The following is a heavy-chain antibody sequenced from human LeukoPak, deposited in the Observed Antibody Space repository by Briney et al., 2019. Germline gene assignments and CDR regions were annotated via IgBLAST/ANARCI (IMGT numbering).Heavy chain of an antibody. CDR1: GGSFSGYY. J-gene: IGHJ3*02. Sequence: SETLSLTCAVYGGSFSGYYWSWIRQPPGKGLEWIGEINHSGSTNYNPSLKSRVTISVDTSKNQFSLKLSSVTATDTAVYYCARVSLRDIVVVPAAGAYAFDIWGQGTMVTVSS. V-gene: IGHV4-34*01. D-gene: IGHD2-2*01. CDR2: INHSGST. CDR3: ARVSLRDIVVVPAAGAYAFDI.